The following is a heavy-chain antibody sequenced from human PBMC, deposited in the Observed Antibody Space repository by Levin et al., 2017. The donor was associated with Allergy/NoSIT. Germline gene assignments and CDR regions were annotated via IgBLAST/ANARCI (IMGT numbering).Heavy chain of an antibody. CDR3: ARGPSTTRGGPKGWFDP. J-gene: IGHJ5*02. CDR1: GYTFTSYD. CDR2: MNPNSGNT. V-gene: IGHV1-8*01. D-gene: IGHD3-16*01. Sequence: AASVKVSCKASGYTFTSYDINWVRQATGQGLEWMGWMNPNSGNTGYAQKFQGRVTMTRNTSISTAYMELSSLRSEDTAVYYCARGPSTTRGGPKGWFDPWGQGTLVTVSS.